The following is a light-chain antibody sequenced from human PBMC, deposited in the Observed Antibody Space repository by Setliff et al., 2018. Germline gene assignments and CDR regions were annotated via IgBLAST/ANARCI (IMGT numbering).Light chain of an antibody. J-gene: IGLJ1*01. CDR3: CAYTASTTYV. Sequence: QSALTQPASVSGSPGQSITISRTGTSSDVGYYNFVSWYQQHPGKAPKLLISEVNKRPSGVSTRFSGSKSGNTASLTISGLQAEDEADYYCCAYTASTTYVFVNGTKVTVL. CDR1: SSDVGYYNF. CDR2: EVN. V-gene: IGLV2-23*02.